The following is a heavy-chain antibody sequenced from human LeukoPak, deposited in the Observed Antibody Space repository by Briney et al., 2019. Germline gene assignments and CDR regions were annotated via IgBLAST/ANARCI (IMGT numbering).Heavy chain of an antibody. D-gene: IGHD4-17*01. J-gene: IGHJ4*02. CDR2: ISYDGSNK. CDR3: ATTVTTTFFDY. V-gene: IGHV3-30*19. Sequence: GGSLRLSCAASGFTFSSYGMHWVRQAPGKGLEWVAVISYDGSNKYYADSVKGRFTISRDNSKNTLYLQMNSLRAEDTAVYYCATTVTTTFFDYWGQGTLVTVSS. CDR1: GFTFSSYG.